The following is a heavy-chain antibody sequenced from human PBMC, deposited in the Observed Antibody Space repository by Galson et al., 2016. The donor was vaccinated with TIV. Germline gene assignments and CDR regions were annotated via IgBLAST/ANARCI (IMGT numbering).Heavy chain of an antibody. V-gene: IGHV1-8*01. D-gene: IGHD3-3*01. J-gene: IGHJ6*02. CDR1: GHTFTSYD. CDR3: ARRSAAITIFGVDYYYGMDV. CDR2: MNPNSGNT. Sequence: SVKVSCKASGHTFTSYDMNWVRQAPGQGLEWMGWMNPNSGNTGYTQKFQGRVTMTRDTSVSTAYMELTNLRSEDTAVYFCARRSAAITIFGVDYYYGMDVWGQGTTVTVSS.